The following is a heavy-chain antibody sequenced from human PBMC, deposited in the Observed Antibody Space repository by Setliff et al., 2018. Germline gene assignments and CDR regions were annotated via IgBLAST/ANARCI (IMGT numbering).Heavy chain of an antibody. CDR3: ARVSGFLYIDV. D-gene: IGHD3-3*01. CDR2: IYTSWST. J-gene: IGHJ6*03. Sequence: PSETLSLTCTVSDDSISSRHYYWSWIRQPAGKGLEWLGQIYTSWSTNYNPSLQSRVTISVDTSKNQFSLSLSSVTAADTAVYYCARVSGFLYIDVWGKGTTVTVSS. V-gene: IGHV4-61*09. CDR1: DDSISSRHYY.